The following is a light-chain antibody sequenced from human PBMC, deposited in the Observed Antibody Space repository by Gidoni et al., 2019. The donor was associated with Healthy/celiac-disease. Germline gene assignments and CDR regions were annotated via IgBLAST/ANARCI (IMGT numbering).Light chain of an antibody. CDR2: GAS. V-gene: IGKV3-20*01. CDR1: QSFSSSY. CDR3: QQYGSSPGYT. Sequence: EIVLTQSPGTLSLSPEERATLACRARQSFSSSYLAWYQQKPVQPPRPLIYGASSTATDIPDRFSGSGSGTDFTLTISRLEHEDFAVYYCQQYGSSPGYTFGQXTKLEIK. J-gene: IGKJ2*01.